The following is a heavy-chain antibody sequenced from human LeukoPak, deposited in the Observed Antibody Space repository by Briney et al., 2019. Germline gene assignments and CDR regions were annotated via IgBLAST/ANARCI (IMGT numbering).Heavy chain of an antibody. CDR1: GGSFSGYY. V-gene: IGHV4-34*01. CDR3: AREVVDYDSSGYYAFLHY. CDR2: INHSGST. D-gene: IGHD3-22*01. Sequence: PSETLSLTCAVYGGSFSGYYWSWIRQPPGKGLEWIGEINHSGSTNYNPSLKSRVTISVDTSKNQFSLKLSSVTAADTAVYYCAREVVDYDSSGYYAFLHYWGQGTLVTVSS. J-gene: IGHJ4*02.